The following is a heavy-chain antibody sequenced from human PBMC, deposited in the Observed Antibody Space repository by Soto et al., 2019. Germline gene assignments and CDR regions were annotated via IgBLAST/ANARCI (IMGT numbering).Heavy chain of an antibody. D-gene: IGHD3-3*01. J-gene: IGHJ4*02. CDR1: GATFSSFA. CDR3: ASPLQWSAYYIAFDN. CDR2: IIRIFDTI. Sequence: QVQLLQSGAEVKKPGSSVKVSCKASGATFSSFAFSWVRQAPGQGLEWMGVIIRIFDTINYAQTLQGRVTITADESTRTAYMELSSLTSEDPSVYYRASPLQWSAYYIAFDNWGQEPLAIVSS. V-gene: IGHV1-69*01.